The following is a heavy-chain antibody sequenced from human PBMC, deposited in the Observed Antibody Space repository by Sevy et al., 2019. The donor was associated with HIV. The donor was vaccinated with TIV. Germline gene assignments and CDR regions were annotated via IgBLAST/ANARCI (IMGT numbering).Heavy chain of an antibody. CDR1: GFTFSYYT. J-gene: IGHJ6*02. CDR3: AIDRYYYGSGTFDA. V-gene: IGHV3-21*06. CDR2: ISSGSSYI. D-gene: IGHD3-10*01. Sequence: GGSLRLSCAASGFTFSYYTMNWVRQAPGKGLEWVSYISSGSSYISYTDSVKGRFTISRDNAKNSLYLQMNSLRPEDTAMYFWAIDRYYYGSGTFDAWGQGTTVTVSS.